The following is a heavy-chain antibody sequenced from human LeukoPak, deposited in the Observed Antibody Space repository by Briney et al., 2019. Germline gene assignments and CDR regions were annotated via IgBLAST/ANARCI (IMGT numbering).Heavy chain of an antibody. V-gene: IGHV3-23*01. CDR1: GFTFSSYA. Sequence: GGSLRLSCAASGFTFSSYAMSWVSQAPGKGLEWVSAISGSGGSTYYADSVKGRFTISRDNSKNTLYLQMNSLRAEDTAVYYCAKNSAKILWFGEPQYYFDYWGQGTLVTVSS. J-gene: IGHJ4*02. CDR2: ISGSGGST. CDR3: AKNSAKILWFGEPQYYFDY. D-gene: IGHD3-10*01.